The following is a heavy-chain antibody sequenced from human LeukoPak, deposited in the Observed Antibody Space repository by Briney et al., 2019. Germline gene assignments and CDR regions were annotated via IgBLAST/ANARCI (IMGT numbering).Heavy chain of an antibody. Sequence: PGASLRLSCAASGFTFSSYAMSWVRQAPGKGLEWIGEINHSGSTNYNPSLKSRVTISVDTSKNQFSLKLSSVTAADTAVYYCARGYGSGSYFIRGADYYYYYGMDVWGKGTTVTVSS. D-gene: IGHD3-10*01. CDR1: GFTFSSYA. CDR2: INHSGST. V-gene: IGHV4-34*01. CDR3: ARGYGSGSYFIRGADYYYYYGMDV. J-gene: IGHJ6*04.